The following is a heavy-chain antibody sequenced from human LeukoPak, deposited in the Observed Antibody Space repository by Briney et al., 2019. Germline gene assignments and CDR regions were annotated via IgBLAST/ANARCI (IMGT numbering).Heavy chain of an antibody. D-gene: IGHD2-15*01. J-gene: IGHJ4*02. Sequence: GGSLRLSCAASGFTFSNAWMSWVRQAPGKGLEWVGRIKSKTDGGTTDYAAPVKGRFTISRDDSKNTLYLQMNSLKTEDTAVYYCTTDGDIVVVVAATTILDYWGQGTLVTVSS. CDR2: IKSKTDGGTT. CDR1: GFTFSNAW. V-gene: IGHV3-15*01. CDR3: TTDGDIVVVVAATTILDY.